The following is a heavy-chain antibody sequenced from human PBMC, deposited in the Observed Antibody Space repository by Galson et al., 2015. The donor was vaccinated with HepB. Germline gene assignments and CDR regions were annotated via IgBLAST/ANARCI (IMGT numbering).Heavy chain of an antibody. V-gene: IGHV5-51*01. Sequence: QSGAEVKKPGESLKISCKGSGYSFTSYWIGWVRQMPGKGLEWMGIIYPGDSDTRYSPSFQGQVTISADKSISTAYLQWSSLKASDTAMYYCARSRALSSRSVGGFDYWGQGTLVTVSS. CDR3: ARSRALSSRSVGGFDY. CDR2: IYPGDSDT. J-gene: IGHJ4*02. CDR1: GYSFTSYW. D-gene: IGHD6-13*01.